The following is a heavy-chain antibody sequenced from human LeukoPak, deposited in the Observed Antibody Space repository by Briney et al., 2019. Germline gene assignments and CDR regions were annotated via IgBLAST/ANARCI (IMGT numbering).Heavy chain of an antibody. V-gene: IGHV3-74*01. CDR1: GFTFSSYW. J-gene: IGHJ6*03. CDR3: ARGATSPYYYYYYMDV. CDR2: INSDGSST. Sequence: GGSLRLSCAASGFTFSSYWMHWVRQAPGKGLVWVSRINSDGSSTSYADSVKGRFTISRDNAKNTLYLQMNSLRAEDTAVYYCARGATSPYYYYYYMDVWGKGTTVTISS.